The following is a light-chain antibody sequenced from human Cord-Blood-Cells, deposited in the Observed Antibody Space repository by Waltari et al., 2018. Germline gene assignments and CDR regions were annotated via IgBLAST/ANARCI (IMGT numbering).Light chain of an antibody. J-gene: IGLJ3*02. Sequence: QSALTQPASVSGSPGQSITISCTGTSSDVGGYNYASWYQQHPGKAPKLMIYDVSKRPSGVSNRFSGSKSGNTASLTISGLQAEDEADYYCSSYTSSSTGVFGGGTKLTVL. CDR2: DVS. CDR1: SSDVGGYNY. CDR3: SSYTSSSTGV. V-gene: IGLV2-14*01.